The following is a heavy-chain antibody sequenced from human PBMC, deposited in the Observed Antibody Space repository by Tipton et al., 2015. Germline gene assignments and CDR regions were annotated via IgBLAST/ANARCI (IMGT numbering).Heavy chain of an antibody. J-gene: IGHJ4*02. Sequence: LRLSCTVSSDSISKYYWSWIRQPPGKELEWIGYIHYSGSTNYNPSLKSRVTISVDTSKTQFSLKMSSVTASDTAVYYCARARGRHGGLFDSWGQGTLVTVSS. D-gene: IGHD4-23*01. CDR1: SDSISKYY. CDR3: ARARGRHGGLFDS. V-gene: IGHV4-59*01. CDR2: IHYSGST.